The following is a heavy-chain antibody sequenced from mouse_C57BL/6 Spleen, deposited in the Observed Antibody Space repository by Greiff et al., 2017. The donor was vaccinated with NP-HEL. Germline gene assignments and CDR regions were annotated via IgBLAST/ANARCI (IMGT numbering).Heavy chain of an antibody. CDR2: INPNNGGT. CDR3: ARSCYDYDDGYYAMDY. CDR1: GYTFTDYY. Sequence: EVQLQQSGPELVKPGASVKISCKASGYTFTDYYMNWVKQSHGKSLEWIGDINPNNGGTSYNQKFKGKATLTVDKSSSTAYMELRSLTSEDSAVYYCARSCYDYDDGYYAMDYWGQGTSVTVSS. V-gene: IGHV1-26*01. D-gene: IGHD2-4*01. J-gene: IGHJ4*01.